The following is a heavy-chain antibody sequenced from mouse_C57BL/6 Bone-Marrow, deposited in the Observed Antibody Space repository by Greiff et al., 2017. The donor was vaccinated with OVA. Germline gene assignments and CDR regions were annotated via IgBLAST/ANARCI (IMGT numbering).Heavy chain of an antibody. CDR2: IDPSDSYT. D-gene: IGHD2-2*01. V-gene: IGHV1-69*01. CDR1: GYTFTSYW. Sequence: QVQLQQPGAELVMPGASVKLSCKASGYTFTSYWMHWVKQRPGQGLEWIGEIDPSDSYTNYNQKFKGKSTLTVDKSSSTAYMQLSSLTSEDSAVYYCALMVTARDYWGQGTTLTVSS. J-gene: IGHJ2*01. CDR3: ALMVTARDY.